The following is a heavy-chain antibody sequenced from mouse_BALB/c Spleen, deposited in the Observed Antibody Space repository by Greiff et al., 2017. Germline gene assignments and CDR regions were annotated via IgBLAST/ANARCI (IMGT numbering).Heavy chain of an antibody. J-gene: IGHJ3*01. Sequence: VQLQQSGPRLVKPSQSLSLTCSVTGYSITSGYYWNWIRQFPGNKLEWMGYISYDGSNNYNPSLKNRISITRDTSKNQFFLKLNSVTTEDTATYYCASYDYDGFAYWGQGTLVTVSA. CDR1: GYSITSGYY. D-gene: IGHD2-4*01. CDR3: ASYDYDGFAY. V-gene: IGHV3-6*02. CDR2: ISYDGSN.